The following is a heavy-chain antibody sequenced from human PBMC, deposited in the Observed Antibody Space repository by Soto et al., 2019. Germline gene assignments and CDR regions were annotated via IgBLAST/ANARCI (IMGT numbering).Heavy chain of an antibody. V-gene: IGHV3-23*01. D-gene: IGHD6-6*01. CDR2: IGFTGDST. J-gene: IGHJ4*02. Sequence: EVQLLESGGGLVQPGGSLRLSCAASGFPFSSYAMSWVRHAPDKGLEWVSAIGFTGDSTFYADSVKGRFTISRDNSKNTLYLQMNSLRADDTAVYFCARSFSSSSFYFDYWGQGTLVTVSS. CDR1: GFPFSSYA. CDR3: ARSFSSSSFYFDY.